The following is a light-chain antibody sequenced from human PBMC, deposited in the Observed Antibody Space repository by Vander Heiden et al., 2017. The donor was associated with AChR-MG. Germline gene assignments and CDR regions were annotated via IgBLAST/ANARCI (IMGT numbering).Light chain of an antibody. V-gene: IGKV3D-15*01. J-gene: IGKJ2*01. CDR1: QSVTNN. Sequence: EIEMTQSPATLSVSPGERATLSCRASQSVTNNVAWYQQKPGQAPRLLIFGASIRATGIPARFSGSGSGTEFTLTISSLQSEDSAVYYCQQYSEWPPGYTFGQGTKLEIK. CDR3: QQYSEWPPGYT. CDR2: GAS.